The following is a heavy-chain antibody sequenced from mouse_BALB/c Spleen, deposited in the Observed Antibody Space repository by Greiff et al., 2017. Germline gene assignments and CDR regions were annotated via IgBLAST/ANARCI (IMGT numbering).Heavy chain of an antibody. V-gene: IGHV5-17*02. CDR2: ISSGSSTI. D-gene: IGHD1-1*01. J-gene: IGHJ4*01. Sequence: EVQGVESGGGLVQPGGSRKLSCAASGFTFSSFGMHWVRQAPEKGLEWVAYISSGSSTIYYADTVKGRFTISRDNPKNTLFLQMTSLRSEDTAMYYCARGTTVVHYYAMDYWGQGTSVTVSS. CDR3: ARGTTVVHYYAMDY. CDR1: GFTFSSFG.